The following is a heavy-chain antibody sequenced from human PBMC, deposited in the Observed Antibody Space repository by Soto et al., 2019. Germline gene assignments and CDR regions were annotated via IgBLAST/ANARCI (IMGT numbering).Heavy chain of an antibody. CDR3: ASSNIAAAPYGLDV. J-gene: IGHJ6*02. D-gene: IGHD6-13*01. V-gene: IGHV1-3*01. CDR1: GYTFTRYA. CDR2: INAGNGNT. Sequence: GASVKVSCKASGYTFTRYAMHWVRQAPGQRLEWMGWINAGNGNTKYSQKFQGRVTITRDTSASTAYMEMSSLRSEDTAVYYCASSNIAAAPYGLDVWGQGTTVTVSS.